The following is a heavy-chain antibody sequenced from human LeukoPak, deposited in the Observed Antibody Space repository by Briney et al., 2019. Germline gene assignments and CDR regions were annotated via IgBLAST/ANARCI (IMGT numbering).Heavy chain of an antibody. V-gene: IGHV1-69*13. Sequence: SVKVSCKASGGTFSSYAISWVRQAPGQGLEWMGGIIPIFGTANYAQKFQGRVTITADESTSTAYMELSSLRSEDTAVYYCAREGCSGGSCFISGMDVWGQGTTVTVSS. CDR2: IIPIFGTA. CDR1: GGTFSSYA. D-gene: IGHD2-15*01. J-gene: IGHJ6*02. CDR3: AREGCSGGSCFISGMDV.